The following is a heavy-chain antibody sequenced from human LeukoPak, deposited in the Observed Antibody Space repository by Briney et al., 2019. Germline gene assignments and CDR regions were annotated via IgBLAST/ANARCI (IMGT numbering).Heavy chain of an antibody. D-gene: IGHD3-22*01. CDR1: GFTFSSYA. CDR3: ARHKTYYYDSSVGY. J-gene: IGHJ4*02. Sequence: PGGSLSLSCAASGFTFSSYAMSWVRQAPGKGLEWVSAISGSGGSTYYADSVKGRFTISRDNAKNTLYLQMNSLRAEDTAVYYCARHKTYYYDSSVGYWGQGTLVTVSS. V-gene: IGHV3-23*01. CDR2: ISGSGGST.